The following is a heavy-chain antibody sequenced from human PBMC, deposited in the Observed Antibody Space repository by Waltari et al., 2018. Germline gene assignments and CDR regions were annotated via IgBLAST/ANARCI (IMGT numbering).Heavy chain of an antibody. CDR2: INAGTGKT. D-gene: IGHD2-2*01. CDR1: YTFNDYV. J-gene: IGHJ1*01. Sequence: YTFNDYVLHWVRQAPGQSLEWMGWINAGTGKTIYSQKFQGRVIITRDTSASTAYVELSSLASEDTAVYYCARTTHEIEDYAQYWGQGTLVTVSS. V-gene: IGHV1-3*01. CDR3: ARTTHEIEDYAQY.